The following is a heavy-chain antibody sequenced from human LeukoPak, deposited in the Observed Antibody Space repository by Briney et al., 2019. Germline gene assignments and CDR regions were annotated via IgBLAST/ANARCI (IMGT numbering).Heavy chain of an antibody. V-gene: IGHV4-39*07. D-gene: IGHD3-10*01. J-gene: IGHJ4*02. CDR2: IYYSGST. Sequence: PSETLSLTCTVSGDSISSYYWGWIRQPPGKGLEWIGSIYYSGSTYYNPSLKSRVTISVDTSKNQFSPKLSSVTAADTAVYYCARDIAGSGSYFDYWGQGTLVTVSS. CDR1: GDSISSYY. CDR3: ARDIAGSGSYFDY.